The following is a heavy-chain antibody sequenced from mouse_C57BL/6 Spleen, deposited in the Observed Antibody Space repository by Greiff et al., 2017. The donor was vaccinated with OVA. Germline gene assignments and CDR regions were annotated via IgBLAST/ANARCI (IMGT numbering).Heavy chain of an antibody. CDR1: GFTFSDYG. CDR3: ARLYGSSRYWYFDV. Sequence: EVHLVESGGGLVKPGGSLKLSCAASGFTFSDYGMHWVRQAPEKGLEWVAYISSGSSTIYYADTVKGRFTISRDNAKNTLFLQMTSLRSEDTAMYYCARLYGSSRYWYFDVWGTGTTVTVSS. D-gene: IGHD1-1*01. V-gene: IGHV5-17*01. J-gene: IGHJ1*03. CDR2: ISSGSSTI.